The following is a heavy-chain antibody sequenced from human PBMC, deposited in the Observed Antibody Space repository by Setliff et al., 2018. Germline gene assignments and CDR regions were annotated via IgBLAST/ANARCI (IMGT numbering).Heavy chain of an antibody. CDR1: GGSFSGYY. Sequence: SETLSLTCAVYGGSFSGYYWSWIRQPPGKGLEWIGEINHSGSTNYNQSLKSRFTISRDNAKNTLFLQMNSLRVEDTAVYYCAKDQCYGGSCYAPMYSLDYWGQGSLVTVSS. CDR2: INHSGST. J-gene: IGHJ4*02. CDR3: AKDQCYGGSCYAPMYSLDY. D-gene: IGHD2-15*01. V-gene: IGHV4-34*01.